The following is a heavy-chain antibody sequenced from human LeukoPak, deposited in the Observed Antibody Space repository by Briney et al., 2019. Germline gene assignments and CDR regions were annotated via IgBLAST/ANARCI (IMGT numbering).Heavy chain of an antibody. CDR3: AREELRFAFDI. V-gene: IGHV4-59*01. CDR2: IYYSGST. CDR1: GGSISSYY. Sequence: SETLSLTCTVPGGSISSYYWSWIRQPPGKGLEWIGYIYYSGSTNYNPSLKSRVTISVDTSKNQFSLKLSSVTAADTAVYYCAREELRFAFDIWGQGTMVTVSS. D-gene: IGHD1-7*01. J-gene: IGHJ3*02.